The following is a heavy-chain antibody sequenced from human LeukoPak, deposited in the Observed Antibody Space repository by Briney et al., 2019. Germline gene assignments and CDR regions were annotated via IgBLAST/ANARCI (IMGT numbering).Heavy chain of an antibody. CDR3: ARGGRGSAAVVAPRSFDI. CDR2: TYTGGNS. CDR1: GFTVSSIH. J-gene: IGHJ3*02. Sequence: GGSLRLSCAASGFTVSSIHMVWVRQAPGKGLKWVSVTYTGGNSYYADSVKGRFIISRDISKNTLYLQMNSLRAEDSALYYCARGGRGSAAVVAPRSFDIWGQGTMVTVPS. D-gene: IGHD3-22*01. V-gene: IGHV3-53*01.